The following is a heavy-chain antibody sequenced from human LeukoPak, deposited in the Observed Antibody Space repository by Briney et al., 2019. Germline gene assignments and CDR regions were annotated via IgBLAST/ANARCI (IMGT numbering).Heavy chain of an antibody. Sequence: GGSLRLSCAASGFTFSDAYMNWVRQAPGKGLEWVSTISGGGGSTYYADSVKGRFTISRDNAKNTLSLQMNSLRAEDTAVYYCARGSPLGGNWGQGTLVTVSS. CDR3: ARGSPLGGN. CDR2: ISGGGGST. V-gene: IGHV3-69-1*01. CDR1: GFTFSDAY. J-gene: IGHJ4*02.